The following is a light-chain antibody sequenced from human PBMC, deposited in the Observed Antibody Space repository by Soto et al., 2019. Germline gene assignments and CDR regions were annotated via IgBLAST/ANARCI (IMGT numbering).Light chain of an antibody. CDR1: QSVSSN. Sequence: EIVMTQSPATLSVSPGERATLSCRASQSVSSNLAWYQQKAGQAPRLLICGASTRATGIPARFSGSGSGTDFSLTISSLQSEDFAFYYWQQYNTWPLTFGQGTKVEI. CDR2: GAS. CDR3: QQYNTWPLT. V-gene: IGKV3-15*01. J-gene: IGKJ1*01.